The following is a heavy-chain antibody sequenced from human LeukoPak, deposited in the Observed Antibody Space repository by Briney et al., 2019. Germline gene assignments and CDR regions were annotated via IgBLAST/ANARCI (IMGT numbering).Heavy chain of an antibody. Sequence: GASVKVSCKASGYTFTSYDINWVRQATGQGLEWMGWMNPNSGNTGYAQKFQGRVTMTRNTSISTAYMELSSLRSEDTAVYYCARGGCSSSWYSPGDYYYYMDVWGKGTTVTISS. D-gene: IGHD6-13*01. J-gene: IGHJ6*03. CDR3: ARGGCSSSWYSPGDYYYYMDV. CDR2: MNPNSGNT. V-gene: IGHV1-8*01. CDR1: GYTFTSYD.